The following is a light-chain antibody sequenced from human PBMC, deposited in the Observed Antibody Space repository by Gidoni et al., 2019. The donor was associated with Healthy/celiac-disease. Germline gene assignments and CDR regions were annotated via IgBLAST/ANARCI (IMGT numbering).Light chain of an antibody. CDR2: RNN. CDR3: AAWDDSLSGWV. J-gene: IGLJ3*02. V-gene: IGLV1-47*01. CDR1: SSNIGSNY. Sequence: QSVLTQPPSASGTPGQRVTIPCSGSSSNIGSNYVYCYQPLPGTAPKLLIYRNNQRPSGVPDRFSGSKSGTSASLAISGLRSEDEADYYCAAWDDSLSGWVFGGGTKLTVL.